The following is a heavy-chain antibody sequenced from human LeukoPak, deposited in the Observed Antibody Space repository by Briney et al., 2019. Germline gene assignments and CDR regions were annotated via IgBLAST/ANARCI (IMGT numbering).Heavy chain of an antibody. D-gene: IGHD5-18*01. CDR1: GFTFSDYY. Sequence: GESLRLSCAASGFTFSDYYMTWIRQAPGKGLEWVSYISTTGNTIYYADSVKGRFTISRDSAKNSLYLQMTSLTAEDTAVYYCARGRYTYSSRSHDYWGQGTLVTVSS. CDR3: ARGRYTYSSRSHDY. J-gene: IGHJ4*02. CDR2: ISTTGNTI. V-gene: IGHV3-11*01.